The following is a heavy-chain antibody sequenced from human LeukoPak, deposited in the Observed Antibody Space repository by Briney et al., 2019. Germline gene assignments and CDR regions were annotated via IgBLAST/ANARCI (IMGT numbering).Heavy chain of an antibody. D-gene: IGHD3-22*01. Sequence: ASVKVSCKASGYTFTGYYMHWVRQAPGQGLEWMGWINPNSGGTNYAQKFQGRVTMTRDTSISTAYMELSRLRSDDTAVYYCARRYYDSSGALDYWGQGTLVTVSS. CDR3: ARRYYDSSGALDY. V-gene: IGHV1-2*02. J-gene: IGHJ4*02. CDR2: INPNSGGT. CDR1: GYTFTGYY.